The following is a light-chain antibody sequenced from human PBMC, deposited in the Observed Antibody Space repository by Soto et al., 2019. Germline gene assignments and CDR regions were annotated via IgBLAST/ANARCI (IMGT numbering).Light chain of an antibody. CDR3: QQYYSTPRT. CDR1: QSVLYSSNNKNY. CDR2: WAS. J-gene: IGKJ1*01. Sequence: DIVMTHSPHSLAVSLGERATINCKCGQSVLYSSNNKNYLAWYQQKPGQPPKLLIYWASTRESGVPDRFSGSGSGTDFTLTISSLQAEDLAVYYCQQYYSTPRTLGQGTKVDIK. V-gene: IGKV4-1*01.